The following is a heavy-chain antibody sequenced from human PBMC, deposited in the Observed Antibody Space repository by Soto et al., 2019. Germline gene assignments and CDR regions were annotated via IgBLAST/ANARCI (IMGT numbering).Heavy chain of an antibody. V-gene: IGHV3-30*18. CDR2: ISFDGGNQ. CDR1: GFDFNTYG. J-gene: IGHJ5*02. CDR3: AKDSSVTAAGSGGWFDP. Sequence: QVQLVQSGGGVVQPGRSLRLSCAASGFDFNTYGLHWVRQAPGEGLEWVAGISFDGGNQYYADSVKGRFTISRDKSNNTLYLQMNGLGAEDTATYYCAKDSSVTAAGSGGWFDPWGQGTLVIVSS. D-gene: IGHD6-13*01.